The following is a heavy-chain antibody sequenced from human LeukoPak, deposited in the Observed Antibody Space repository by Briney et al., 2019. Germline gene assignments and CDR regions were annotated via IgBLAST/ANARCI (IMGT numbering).Heavy chain of an antibody. V-gene: IGHV3-30*18. J-gene: IGHJ4*02. CDR2: ISYDGSNK. Sequence: GGSLRLSCAASGFTFSSYGMHWVRQAPGKGLEWVAVISYDGSNKYYADSVKGRFTISRDNSKNALYLQMNSLRAEDTAVYYCAKDEGPVVVMPFDYWGQGTLVTVSS. CDR3: AKDEGPVVVMPFDY. D-gene: IGHD3-22*01. CDR1: GFTFSSYG.